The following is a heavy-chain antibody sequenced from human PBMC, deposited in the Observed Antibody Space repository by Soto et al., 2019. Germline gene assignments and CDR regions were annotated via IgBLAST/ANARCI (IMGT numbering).Heavy chain of an antibody. CDR3: TGDPRNYYDSIGSANWFDP. D-gene: IGHD3-22*01. CDR1: GFTFSGSA. V-gene: IGHV3-73*01. J-gene: IGHJ5*02. CDR2: IRSKTNSYAT. Sequence: GGSLRLSCAASGFTFSGSAMHWVRQASGKGLEWVGRIRSKTNSYATAYAASVKGRFTISRDDSKDTAYLQMNSLKTEDTAVYYCTGDPRNYYDSIGSANWFDPWGQGTLVTVSS.